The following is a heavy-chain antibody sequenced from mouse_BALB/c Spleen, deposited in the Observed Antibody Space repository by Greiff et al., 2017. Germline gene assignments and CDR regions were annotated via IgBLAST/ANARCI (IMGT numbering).Heavy chain of an antibody. CDR1: GYSFTSYW. V-gene: IGHV1-61*01. Sequence: VQLQQPGAELVRPGASVKLSCKASGYSFTSYWMNWVKQRPGQGLEWIGMIHPSDSATRLNQKFKDKATLTVDKSSSTAYMQLSSPTSEDSAVYYCARSSGDYYAMDYWGQGTSVTVSS. CDR3: ARSSGDYYAMDY. CDR2: IHPSDSAT. D-gene: IGHD1-1*01. J-gene: IGHJ4*01.